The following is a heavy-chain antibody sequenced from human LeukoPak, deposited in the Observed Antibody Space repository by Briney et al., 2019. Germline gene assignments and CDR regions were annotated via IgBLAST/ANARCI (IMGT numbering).Heavy chain of an antibody. CDR3: ARASHSGDEVGY. D-gene: IGHD7-27*01. J-gene: IGHJ4*02. CDR2: INPNSGGT. Sequence: ASVKVSCKASGNTFTGYYMHWVRQAPGQGLEWMGWINPNSGGTNYAQKFQGRVTMTRDTSISTAYMELSRLRSDDTAVYYCARASHSGDEVGYWGQGTLVTVSS. CDR1: GNTFTGYY. V-gene: IGHV1-2*02.